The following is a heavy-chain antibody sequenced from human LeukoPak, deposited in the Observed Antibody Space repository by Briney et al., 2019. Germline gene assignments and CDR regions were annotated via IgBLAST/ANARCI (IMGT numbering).Heavy chain of an antibody. Sequence: GGSLRLSCAASGFTFSSYWMHWLRQEPRKGLVWVSRISTDGSSRSYADSVKGRFTISRDNSKNTMYLQMKSLRAEDTAVYYCARVSAGVPIWGQGTMVTVSS. D-gene: IGHD3-10*01. CDR1: GFTFSSYW. CDR2: ISTDGSSR. V-gene: IGHV3-74*01. CDR3: ARVSAGVPI. J-gene: IGHJ3*02.